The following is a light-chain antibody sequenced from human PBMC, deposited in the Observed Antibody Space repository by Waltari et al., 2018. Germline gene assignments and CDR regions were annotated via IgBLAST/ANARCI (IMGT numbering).Light chain of an antibody. CDR3: HQYVASRT. Sequence: ETVMTQSPATLSVSPGERATLSSRANQSVSTHLAWYQQKPGQAPRLLIYGASTRATGVPGRFSASGSGTEFTLTISRLEPEDFAVYYCHQYVASRTFGQGTKVEIK. J-gene: IGKJ1*01. CDR1: QSVSTH. V-gene: IGKV3-15*01. CDR2: GAS.